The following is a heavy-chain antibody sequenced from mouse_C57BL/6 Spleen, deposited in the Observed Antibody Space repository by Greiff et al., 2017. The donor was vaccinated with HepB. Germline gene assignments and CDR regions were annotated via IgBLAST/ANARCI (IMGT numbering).Heavy chain of an antibody. CDR2: INPNYGTT. V-gene: IGHV1-39*01. Sequence: EVQRVESGPELVKPGASVKISCKASGYSFTDYNMNWVKQSNGKSLEWIGVINPNYGTTSYNQKFKGKATLTVDQSSSTAYMQLNSLTSEDSAVYYCARGDDGYQLEDYFDYWGQGTTLTVSS. J-gene: IGHJ2*01. D-gene: IGHD2-3*01. CDR1: GYSFTDYN. CDR3: ARGDDGYQLEDYFDY.